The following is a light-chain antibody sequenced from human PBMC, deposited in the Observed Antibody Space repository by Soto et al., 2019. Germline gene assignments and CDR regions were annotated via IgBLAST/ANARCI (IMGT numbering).Light chain of an antibody. Sequence: EIVLTQSPGTLSLSPWERATLSCRASQSVSNSYLAWYQQKPGQAPRLLIFGASGRATGIPERFSGSGSGTEFTLTISSLQSEDFAVYYCQQYNNWPPLTFGGGTKVDI. CDR3: QQYNNWPPLT. CDR2: GAS. CDR1: QSVSNSY. V-gene: IGKV3D-15*01. J-gene: IGKJ4*01.